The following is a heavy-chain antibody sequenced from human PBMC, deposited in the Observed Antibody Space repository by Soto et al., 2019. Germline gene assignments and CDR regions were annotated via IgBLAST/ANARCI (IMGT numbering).Heavy chain of an antibody. V-gene: IGHV3-21*01. J-gene: IGHJ5*02. Sequence: EVQLVESGGGLVKPGGSLRLSCAASGFTFSSYSMNWVRQAPGKGLEWVSSISSSSSYIYYADSVKGRFTISRDNAKNSLYLQMNSLRAEDTAVYYCAIGHSSRFDPWGQGTLVTVSS. CDR1: GFTFSSYS. D-gene: IGHD6-13*01. CDR3: AIGHSSRFDP. CDR2: ISSSSSYI.